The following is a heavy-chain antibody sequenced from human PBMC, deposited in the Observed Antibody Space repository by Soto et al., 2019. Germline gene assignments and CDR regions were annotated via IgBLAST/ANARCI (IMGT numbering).Heavy chain of an antibody. Sequence: QVQLVQSGAEVKKPGSSVKVSCKASGGTFSSYAISWVRQAPGQGLEWMGGIIPIFGTANYAQKFQGRVTIAADRSTSTADMELSCLRSEDTAVYYCATGGECTNGVCPAYDLDCWAQVTRVTVSS. CDR1: GGTFSSYA. D-gene: IGHD2-8*01. V-gene: IGHV1-69*12. J-gene: IGHJ4*02. CDR2: IIPIFGTA. CDR3: ATGGECTNGVCPAYDLDC.